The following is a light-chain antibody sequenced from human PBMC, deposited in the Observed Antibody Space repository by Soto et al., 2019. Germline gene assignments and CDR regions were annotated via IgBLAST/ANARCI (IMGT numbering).Light chain of an antibody. CDR2: EGS. J-gene: IGLJ1*01. CDR1: SSDVGSYNL. CDR3: CSYAGSSTYV. V-gene: IGLV2-23*01. Sequence: ALTQPASVSGSPGQSITISCTGTSSDVGSYNLVSWYQQHPGKAPKLMIYEGSKRPSGVSNRFSGSKSGNTASLTISGLQAEDEADYYCCSYAGSSTYVFGTGTKGTVL.